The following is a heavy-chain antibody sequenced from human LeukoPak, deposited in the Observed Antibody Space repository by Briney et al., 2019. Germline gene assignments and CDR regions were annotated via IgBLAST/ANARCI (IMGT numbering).Heavy chain of an antibody. Sequence: MTSETLSLTCAVYGGSFSGYYWSWIRQPPGKGLEWIGEINHSGSTNYNPSLKSRVTISVDTSKNQFSLKLSSVTAADTAVYYCARRVRGYSYGLRVRAGAFDIWGQGTMVTVSS. CDR3: ARRVRGYSYGLRVRAGAFDI. CDR1: GGSFSGYY. V-gene: IGHV4-34*01. D-gene: IGHD5-18*01. J-gene: IGHJ3*02. CDR2: INHSGST.